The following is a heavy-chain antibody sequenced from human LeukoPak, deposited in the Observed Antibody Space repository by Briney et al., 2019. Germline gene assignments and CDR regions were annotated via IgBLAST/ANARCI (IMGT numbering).Heavy chain of an antibody. J-gene: IGHJ4*02. V-gene: IGHV5-51*01. CDR3: ARSYDYGDYTPGY. CDR2: IYPGDSDT. D-gene: IGHD4-17*01. Sequence: GESLKISCHGSGYIFTNYWIGWVRQMPGKGLEWMGIIYPGDSDTRYSPSFQGQVTISADKSISTAYLQWSSLKASDTAMYYCARSYDYGDYTPGYWGQGTLVTVSS. CDR1: GYIFTNYW.